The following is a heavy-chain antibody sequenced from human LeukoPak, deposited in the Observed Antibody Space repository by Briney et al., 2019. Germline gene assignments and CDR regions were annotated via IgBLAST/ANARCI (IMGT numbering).Heavy chain of an antibody. CDR3: ARQPINEAYFDF. V-gene: IGHV1-69*05. J-gene: IGHJ4*02. CDR1: GGTFSSYA. D-gene: IGHD2-8*01. Sequence: ASVKVSCKASGGTFSSYAIIWVRQAPGQGLEWMGGIIPIFGTANYAQKFQGRVTITTDESTSTAYMELSSLRSEDTAVYYCARQPINEAYFDFWGQGTLVTVSS. CDR2: IIPIFGTA.